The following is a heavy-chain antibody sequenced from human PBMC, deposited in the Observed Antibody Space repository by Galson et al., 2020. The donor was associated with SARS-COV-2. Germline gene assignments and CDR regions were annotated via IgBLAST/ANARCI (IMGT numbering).Heavy chain of an antibody. Sequence: ASVKVSCKASGYTFTKYYMRWVRQAPGQGLEWVGIINPSGGGTSYAQKFQGRVTMTRDTSTTTVYMELSSLRSEDTAVYYCARVRAVTDWRGPMDVWGQGTTVTVSS. CDR2: INPSGGGT. J-gene: IGHJ6*02. V-gene: IGHV1-46*01. D-gene: IGHD6-19*01. CDR3: ARVRAVTDWRGPMDV. CDR1: GYTFTKYY.